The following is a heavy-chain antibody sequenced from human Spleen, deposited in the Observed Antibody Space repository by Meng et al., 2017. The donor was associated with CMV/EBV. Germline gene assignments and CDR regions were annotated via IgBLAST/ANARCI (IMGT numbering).Heavy chain of an antibody. CDR3: ARDLRHYHYGMDV. CDR2: ISGGTTYSM. CDR1: GFNFNIYS. J-gene: IGHJ6*02. D-gene: IGHD6-6*01. Sequence: GGSLRLSCAASGFNFNIYSMNWVRQAPGKGLEWVSHISGGTTYSMYYADSVKGRFTISRDNAKNSLYLQINSLRVGDTAVYYCARDLRHYHYGMDVWGQGTTVTVSS. V-gene: IGHV3-48*04.